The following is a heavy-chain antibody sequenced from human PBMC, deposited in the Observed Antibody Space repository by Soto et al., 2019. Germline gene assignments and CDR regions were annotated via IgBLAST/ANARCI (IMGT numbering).Heavy chain of an antibody. CDR3: GMGGGYSYPWGSYSPFAA. CDR2: ITYSGRA. D-gene: IGHD3-16*01. Sequence: QVQLQESGPGLVKPSQTLSLTCTVSGDAISSAYWNWIRQHPGKGLEWIGYITYSGRAYYNPSLKSGFSISIETSKAIFPRNRGSVTAGDRAVYYWGMGGGYSYPWGSYSPFAAGGQGTLVTVPP. J-gene: IGHJ4*02. V-gene: IGHV4-31*03. CDR1: GDAISSAY.